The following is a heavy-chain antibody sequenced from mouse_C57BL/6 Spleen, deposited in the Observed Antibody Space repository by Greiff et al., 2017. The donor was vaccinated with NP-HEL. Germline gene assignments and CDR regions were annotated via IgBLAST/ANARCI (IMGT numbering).Heavy chain of an antibody. Sequence: QVHVKQPGAELVRPGTSVKLSCKASGYTFTSYWMHWVKQRPGQGLEWIGVIDPSDSYTNYNQKFKGKATLTVDTSSSTAYMQLSSLTSEDSAVYYCARVEYGSTFYFDYWGQGTTLTVSS. D-gene: IGHD1-1*01. CDR3: ARVEYGSTFYFDY. CDR2: IDPSDSYT. J-gene: IGHJ2*01. V-gene: IGHV1-59*01. CDR1: GYTFTSYW.